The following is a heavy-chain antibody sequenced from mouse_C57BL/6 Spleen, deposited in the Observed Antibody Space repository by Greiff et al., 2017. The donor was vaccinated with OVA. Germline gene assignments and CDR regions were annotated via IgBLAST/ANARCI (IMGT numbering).Heavy chain of an antibody. J-gene: IGHJ2*01. D-gene: IGHD3-3*01. V-gene: IGHV5-9-1*02. Sequence: EVKVVESGEGLVKPGGSLKLSCAASGFTFSSYAMSWVRQTPEKRLEWVAYISSGGDYIYYADTVKGRFTISRDNARNTLYLQMSSLKSEDTAMYYCTREGTGRDYFDYWGQGTTLTVSS. CDR1: GFTFSSYA. CDR2: ISSGGDYI. CDR3: TREGTGRDYFDY.